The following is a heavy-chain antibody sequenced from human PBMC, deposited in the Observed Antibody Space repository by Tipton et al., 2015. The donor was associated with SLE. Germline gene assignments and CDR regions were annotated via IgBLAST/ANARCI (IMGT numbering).Heavy chain of an antibody. J-gene: IGHJ3*02. V-gene: IGHV4-39*07. Sequence: TLSLTCTVSGGSISSSSYYWGGIRQPPGKELEWIGSIYYTGSTYYNPSLKSRVTISVDTSKTQFSLKLSSVTAADTAVDYCARRVTVSAHDVFYIWGQGTMVTVSS. CDR1: GGSISSSSYY. CDR2: IYYTGST. D-gene: IGHD2-21*02. CDR3: ARRVTVSAHDVFYI.